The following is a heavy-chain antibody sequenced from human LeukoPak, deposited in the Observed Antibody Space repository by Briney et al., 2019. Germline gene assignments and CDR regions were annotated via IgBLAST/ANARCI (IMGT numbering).Heavy chain of an antibody. CDR2: IKQDGSKK. D-gene: IGHD5-12*01. J-gene: IGHJ4*02. V-gene: IGHV3-7*01. Sequence: PGGSLRLSCVASGFPFSSYWMTWVRQAPGKGPEWVANIKQDGSKKSYVDSVKGRFTISRDNAKNSLYLQMNSLRAEDTAIYYCARSYTGYDLWGQGALVTVSS. CDR3: ARSYTGYDL. CDR1: GFPFSSYW.